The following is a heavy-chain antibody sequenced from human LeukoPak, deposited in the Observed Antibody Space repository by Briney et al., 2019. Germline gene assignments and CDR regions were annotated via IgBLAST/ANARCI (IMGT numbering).Heavy chain of an antibody. Sequence: GGSLRLSCAASGFTFSNYWMHWVRQVPGKGLEWVTFIRYDGSNKYHADAVKGRFTISRDNSKNTLYLQMNSLRPEDAAVYYCAKDSGGNRIVWFDYWGQGTLVTVSS. CDR3: AKDSGGNRIVWFDY. CDR1: GFTFSNYW. D-gene: IGHD4-23*01. CDR2: IRYDGSNK. V-gene: IGHV3-30*02. J-gene: IGHJ4*02.